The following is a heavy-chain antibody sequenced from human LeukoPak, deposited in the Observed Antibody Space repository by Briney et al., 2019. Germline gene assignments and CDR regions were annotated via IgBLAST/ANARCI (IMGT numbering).Heavy chain of an antibody. V-gene: IGHV3-9*01. CDR3: TCDLDRSDGL. Sequence: GRSLRLSCAASGFTFDDYAVHWVRQAPGKGLEWVSGISWKSGSVDYADSVKGRFTMSRDNAKNSLYLQMNSLRVEDTAVYYCTCDLDRSDGLWGQGTMVSVSS. CDR1: GFTFDDYA. CDR2: ISWKSGSV. D-gene: IGHD2-8*01. J-gene: IGHJ3*01.